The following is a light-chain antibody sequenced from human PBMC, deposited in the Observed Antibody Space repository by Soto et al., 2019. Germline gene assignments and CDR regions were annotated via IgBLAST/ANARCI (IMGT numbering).Light chain of an antibody. CDR2: GGT. Sequence: QSALTQPASVSGSPGQSITISCTGTSSDVGSYNLVSWYQQHPGEAPKLRIYGGTKRTSGVSNRFSGSKSGNTASLTISGLQADDEADYHCCSYAGISTYYVFGTGTKLTVL. CDR1: SSDVGSYNL. CDR3: CSYAGISTYYV. J-gene: IGLJ1*01. V-gene: IGLV2-23*01.